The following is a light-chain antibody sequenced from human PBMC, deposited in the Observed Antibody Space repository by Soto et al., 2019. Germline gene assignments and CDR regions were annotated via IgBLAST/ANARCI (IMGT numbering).Light chain of an antibody. V-gene: IGKV3-15*01. CDR1: QSVSSN. J-gene: IGKJ2*01. CDR2: GAS. Sequence: EIVMTQSPATLSVSPGERVTLSCRASQSVSSNLAWYQQKLGQAPRLLIYGASTRATVIPARFSGSGSGTEFTLTITSLQSEDFAVYYCQQYNPKSYTFGQGTKLEIK. CDR3: QQYNPKSYT.